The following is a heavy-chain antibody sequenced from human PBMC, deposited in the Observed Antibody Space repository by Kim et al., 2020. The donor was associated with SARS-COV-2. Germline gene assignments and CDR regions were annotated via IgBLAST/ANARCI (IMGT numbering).Heavy chain of an antibody. CDR3: ARGPSRLWFGEFFIGD. V-gene: IGHV4-34*01. CDR1: GGSFSGYY. Sequence: SETLYLTCAVYGGSFSGYYWSWIRQPPGKGLEWIGEINHSGSTNYNPSLKSRVTISVDTSKNQFSLKLSSVTAADTAVYYCARGPSRLWFGEFFIGDWGQGTLVTVSS. CDR2: INHSGST. J-gene: IGHJ4*02. D-gene: IGHD3-10*01.